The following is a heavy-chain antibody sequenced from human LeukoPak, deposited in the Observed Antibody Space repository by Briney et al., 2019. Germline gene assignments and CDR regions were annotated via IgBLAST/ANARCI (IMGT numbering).Heavy chain of an antibody. CDR2: INIDGSTS. CDR3: AKDRAAAGLDAFDI. V-gene: IGHV3-74*01. J-gene: IGHJ3*02. Sequence: GGPVRLSCAASGFTFSSYWMHWVPEAPGKGLVWVSRINIDGSTSNYADSVKGRFNISRDNAKNAVYLQMNSLRVEDTAVYYCAKDRAAAGLDAFDIWGQGTMVTVSS. CDR1: GFTFSSYW. D-gene: IGHD6-13*01.